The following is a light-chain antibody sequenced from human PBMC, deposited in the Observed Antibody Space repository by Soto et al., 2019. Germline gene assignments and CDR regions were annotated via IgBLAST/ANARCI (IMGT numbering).Light chain of an antibody. CDR2: RSS. CDR1: SSNIGSNA. CDR3: AAWDDSLNGFYV. Sequence: QSVLTQPPSASATPGQRVTISCSGSSSNIGSNAVNWYQHFPGAAPKLLIYRSSQRPSGVPDRFSGSKSGTSASLAISGLQSEDEADYYCAAWDDSLNGFYVFGTGTKVTVL. V-gene: IGLV1-44*01. J-gene: IGLJ1*01.